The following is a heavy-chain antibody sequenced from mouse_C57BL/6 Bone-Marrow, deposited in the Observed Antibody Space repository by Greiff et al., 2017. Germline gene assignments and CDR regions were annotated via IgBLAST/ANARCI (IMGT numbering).Heavy chain of an antibody. CDR2: ISDGGSYT. CDR3: ARGITGVVYFDV. D-gene: IGHD1-1*01. Sequence: EVLLLQSGGGLVKPGGSLKLSCAASGFTFSSYAMSWVRQTPEKRLEWVATISDGGSYTYYPDNVKGRFTISRDNAKNNPYLQLSHLKSEDTAMYCRARGITGVVYFDVWGTRTTVNGSS. J-gene: IGHJ1*03. CDR1: GFTFSSYA. V-gene: IGHV5-4*01.